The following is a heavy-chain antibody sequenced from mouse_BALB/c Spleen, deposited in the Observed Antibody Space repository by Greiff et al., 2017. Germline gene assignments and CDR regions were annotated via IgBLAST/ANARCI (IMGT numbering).Heavy chain of an antibody. CDR3: ARTISYGNYAMDY. J-gene: IGHJ4*01. V-gene: IGHV5-17*02. CDR2: ISSGSSTI. Sequence: EVKLVESGGGLVQPGGSRKLSCAASGFTFSSFGMHWVRQAPEKGLEWVAYISSGSSTIYYADTVKGRFTISRDNPKNTLFLQMTSLRSEDTAMYYCARTISYGNYAMDYWGQGTSVTVSS. D-gene: IGHD1-1*01. CDR1: GFTFSSFG.